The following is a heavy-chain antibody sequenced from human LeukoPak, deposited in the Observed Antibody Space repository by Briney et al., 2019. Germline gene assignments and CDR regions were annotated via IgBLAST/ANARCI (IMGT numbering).Heavy chain of an antibody. Sequence: PGGSLRLSCAASGFTFSSSVMSWVRQAPGKGLEWVSVISVSGGTTYYADSVKGRFTISRDNSKNTLYLQMNSLRAEDTAVYYCAKGDYYDPKFDYWGQGTLVTVSS. CDR1: GFTFSSSV. D-gene: IGHD3-22*01. V-gene: IGHV3-23*01. CDR2: ISVSGGTT. J-gene: IGHJ4*02. CDR3: AKGDYYDPKFDY.